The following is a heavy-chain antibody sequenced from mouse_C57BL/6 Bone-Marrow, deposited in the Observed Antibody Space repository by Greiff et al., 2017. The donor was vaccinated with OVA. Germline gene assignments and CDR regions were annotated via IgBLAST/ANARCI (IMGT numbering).Heavy chain of an antibody. CDR1: GYAFSSSW. V-gene: IGHV1-82*01. CDR3: ARSLIYYYGRSPSFAY. D-gene: IGHD1-1*01. J-gene: IGHJ3*01. CDR2: IYPGDGDT. Sequence: VQLQQSGPELVKPGASVKISCKASGYAFSSSWMNWVKQRPGKGLEWIGRIYPGDGDTNYNGKFKGKATLTADKYSSTAYMQLSSLTSEDSAVYFCARSLIYYYGRSPSFAYWGQGTLVTVSA.